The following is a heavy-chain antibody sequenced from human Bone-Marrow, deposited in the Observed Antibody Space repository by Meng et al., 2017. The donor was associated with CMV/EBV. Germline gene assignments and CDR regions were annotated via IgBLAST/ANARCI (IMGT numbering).Heavy chain of an antibody. D-gene: IGHD6-13*01. J-gene: IGHJ4*02. CDR3: ARTSSWYAPDF. V-gene: IGHV4-59*01. CDR2: IYYSGST. Sequence: SETLSLTCTVSGGSISGYHWSWIRQPPGKGLEWIGYIYYSGSTNYNPSLNSRFTISIDTSKSQFSLKVFSVTAADTAVYYCARTSSWYAPDFWGQGALVTVSS. CDR1: GGSISGYH.